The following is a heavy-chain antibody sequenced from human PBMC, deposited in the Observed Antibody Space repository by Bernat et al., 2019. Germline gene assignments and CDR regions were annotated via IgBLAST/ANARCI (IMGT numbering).Heavy chain of an antibody. CDR1: GGSISSYY. D-gene: IGHD5-12*01. CDR3: ARQLRGYDPFDY. J-gene: IGHJ4*02. Sequence: QVQLQESGPGLVKPSETLSLTCTVSGGSISSYYWSWIRQPPGKGLEWMGYIYYSGSTNYNPSLKSRVTISVDTSKNQFSLKLSSVTAADTAVYYCARQLRGYDPFDYWGQGTLVTVSS. V-gene: IGHV4-59*08. CDR2: IYYSGST.